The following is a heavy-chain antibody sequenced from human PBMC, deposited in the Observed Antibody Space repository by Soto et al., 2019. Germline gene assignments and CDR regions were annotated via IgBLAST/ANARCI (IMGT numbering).Heavy chain of an antibody. D-gene: IGHD5-12*01. V-gene: IGHV1-69*13. CDR1: GGTFSSYA. CDR2: IIPIFGTA. CDR3: ARDGVEMATTSFDY. J-gene: IGHJ4*02. Sequence: SVKVSCKASGGTFSSYAISWLRQAPGQGLEWMGGIIPIFGTANYAQKFQGRVTITADESTSTAYMELSSLRSEDTAVYYCARDGVEMATTSFDYWGQGTLVTVSS.